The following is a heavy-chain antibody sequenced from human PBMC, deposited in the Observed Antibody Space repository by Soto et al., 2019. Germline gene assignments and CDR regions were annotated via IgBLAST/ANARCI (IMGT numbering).Heavy chain of an antibody. V-gene: IGHV4-61*01. Sequence: QVQLQESGPGLVKPSETLSLTCTVSGGSVNSANYYWSWIRQPPGKRLQWIGYIFYSRNSESTNYNPSLESRITISVDTFKNQSSLKLSSVTAADTALYYCARVGSSGYYGWFDPWGQGTLVTVSS. CDR2: IFYSRNSEST. CDR1: GGSVNSANYY. J-gene: IGHJ5*02. CDR3: ARVGSSGYYGWFDP. D-gene: IGHD3-22*01.